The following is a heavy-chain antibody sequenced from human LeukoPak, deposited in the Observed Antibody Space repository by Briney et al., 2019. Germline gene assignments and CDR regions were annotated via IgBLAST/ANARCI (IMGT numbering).Heavy chain of an antibody. J-gene: IGHJ4*02. D-gene: IGHD6-13*01. CDR1: GGSISSYY. V-gene: IGHV4-59*01. CDR3: AGGEQQLAY. CDR2: IYYSGST. Sequence: SETLSLTCTVSGGSISSYYWSWIRQPPGKGLEWIGYIYYSGSTNYNPSLKSRVTISVDTSKNQFSLKLSSVTAADTAVYYCAGGEQQLAYWGQGTLVTVSS.